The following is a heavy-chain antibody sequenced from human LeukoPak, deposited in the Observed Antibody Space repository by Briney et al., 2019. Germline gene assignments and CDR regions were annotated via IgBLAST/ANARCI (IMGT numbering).Heavy chain of an antibody. CDR1: GGSISSYY. CDR2: IYYSGST. Sequence: SETLSLTCTVSGGSISSYYWSWIRQPPGKGLEWIGYIYYSGSTDYNPSLKSRVTISVDTSKNQFSLKLSSVTAADTAVYYCARDRGSDFLEWFPGTQYYYMDVWGKGTTVTVSS. CDR3: ARDRGSDFLEWFPGTQYYYMDV. V-gene: IGHV4-59*01. D-gene: IGHD3-3*01. J-gene: IGHJ6*03.